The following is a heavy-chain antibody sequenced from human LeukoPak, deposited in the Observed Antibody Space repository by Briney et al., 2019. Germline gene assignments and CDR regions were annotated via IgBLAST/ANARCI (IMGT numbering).Heavy chain of an antibody. CDR1: GFTFSSYD. D-gene: IGHD6-19*01. CDR3: AKGSKAVLFTRDHYMDV. Sequence: GGSLRLSCAVSGFTFSSYDIHWVRQAPGKGLEWVAFIRYDGNNKYYADSVRGRLTSSRDNSKNPLYLQMNSLRAEDTAVYFCAKGSKAVLFTRDHYMDVWGKGTTVTISS. V-gene: IGHV3-30*02. CDR2: IRYDGNNK. J-gene: IGHJ6*03.